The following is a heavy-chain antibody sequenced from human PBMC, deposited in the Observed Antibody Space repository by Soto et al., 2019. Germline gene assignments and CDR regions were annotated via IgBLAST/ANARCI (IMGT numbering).Heavy chain of an antibody. J-gene: IGHJ4*02. Sequence: EVQLLESGGDLIQPGGSLRLSCAASGFTFNIYAMTWVRQAPGKGLEWVSAISRYGDITYYADSVEGRFTISRDNSKNTLYLQMTSLSAEDTAVYYCAKDRVFDHGSRGYLFDNWGQGTLVTVSS. CDR1: GFTFNIYA. D-gene: IGHD3-22*01. CDR2: ISRYGDIT. CDR3: AKDRVFDHGSRGYLFDN. V-gene: IGHV3-23*01.